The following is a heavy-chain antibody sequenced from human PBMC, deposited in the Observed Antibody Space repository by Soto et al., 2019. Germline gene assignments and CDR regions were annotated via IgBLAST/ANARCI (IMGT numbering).Heavy chain of an antibody. CDR3: AGTGGLLRFFESFDY. J-gene: IGHJ4*02. CDR2: ISSSGTTI. CDR1: GFTFSDYY. D-gene: IGHD3-3*01. V-gene: IGHV3-11*01. Sequence: QLVESGGGLVKPGGSLRLSCAASGFTFSDYYMSWIRQAPGKGLEWVSYISSSGTTIYYADSVKGRFTISRDNVKSSLYLQMNSLRAEDTAVYYCAGTGGLLRFFESFDYWGQGTPVTVSS.